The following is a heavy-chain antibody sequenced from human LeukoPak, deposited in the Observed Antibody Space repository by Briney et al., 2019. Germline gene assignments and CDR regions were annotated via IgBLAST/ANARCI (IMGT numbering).Heavy chain of an antibody. D-gene: IGHD1-26*01. CDR1: GFTVSSNY. CDR2: IYSGGST. CDR3: AERGAEVGATVAPGDY. Sequence: GGSLRLSCAASGFTVSSNYTSWVRQAPGKGLEWVSVIYSGGSTYYADSVKGRFTISRDNSKNTLYLQMNSLRAEDTAVYYCAERGAEVGATVAPGDYWGQGTLVTVSS. V-gene: IGHV3-53*01. J-gene: IGHJ4*02.